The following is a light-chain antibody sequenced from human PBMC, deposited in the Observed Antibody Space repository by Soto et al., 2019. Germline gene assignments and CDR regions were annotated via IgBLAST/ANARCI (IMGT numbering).Light chain of an antibody. Sequence: QSALTQPPSASGYPGQSVTISCTGTSSDVGASNYVSWYQQHPGKAPKLMIFAVSKRPSGVPDRFSGSKSGNTASLTVSGLQAEDAADYYCSSNAGSNNFVFGSGTKLTVL. CDR3: SSNAGSNNFV. V-gene: IGLV2-8*01. J-gene: IGLJ1*01. CDR1: SSDVGASNY. CDR2: AVS.